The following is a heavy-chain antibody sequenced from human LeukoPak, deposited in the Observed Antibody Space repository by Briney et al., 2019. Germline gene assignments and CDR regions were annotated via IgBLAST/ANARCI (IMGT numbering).Heavy chain of an antibody. J-gene: IGHJ4*02. Sequence: ASMKVSCKSSGFTFTDHYIHWVRQGPGQGLEWMGYIGPHSTFTSSPQEFQGRVTMTRDTSISTAYMELSRLRSDDTAVYYCAREYGDYVFGFDYWGQGTLVTVSS. CDR1: GFTFTDHY. D-gene: IGHD4-17*01. CDR3: AREYGDYVFGFDY. CDR2: IGPHSTFT. V-gene: IGHV1-2*02.